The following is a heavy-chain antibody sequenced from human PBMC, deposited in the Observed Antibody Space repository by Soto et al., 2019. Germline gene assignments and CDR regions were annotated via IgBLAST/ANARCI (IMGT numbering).Heavy chain of an antibody. CDR2: ISAYNGNT. D-gene: IGHD3-9*01. CDR3: ARDLTPGLVDH. V-gene: IGHV1-18*03. Sequence: QVQLVQSGAEVKKPGASVKVSCKASGYTFTSYGISWVRQAPGQGLEWMGWISAYNGNTKYAQKLQGRVTVTTDTSTSTAYMELRSLTSDDMAVYYCARDLTPGLVDHWGQGTLVTVSS. CDR1: GYTFTSYG. J-gene: IGHJ4*02.